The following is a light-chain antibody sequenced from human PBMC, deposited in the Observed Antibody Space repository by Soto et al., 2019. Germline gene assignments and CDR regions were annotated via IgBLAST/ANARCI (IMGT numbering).Light chain of an antibody. V-gene: IGKV3-20*01. Sequence: EIVLTQSPGTLSLSPGERATLSCRASQSVTSTYLAWYQQKPGQAPRLLIYGASKRATGIPDRFSGSGSGTDFTLTISRLEPKDFAIYYCQHYGSPVTFGQGTRLEIK. J-gene: IGKJ5*01. CDR3: QHYGSPVT. CDR2: GAS. CDR1: QSVTSTY.